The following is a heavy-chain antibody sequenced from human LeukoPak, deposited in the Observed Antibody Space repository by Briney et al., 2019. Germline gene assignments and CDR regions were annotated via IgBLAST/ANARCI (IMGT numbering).Heavy chain of an antibody. CDR1: GGSISSSSYY. CDR3: ARDSAPGWHAWYSGNYLGSFNI. J-gene: IGHJ3*02. Sequence: SETLSLTCTVSGGSISSSSYYWGWIRQPPGKGLEWIGSIYYSGSTYYNPSLKSRVTISVDTSKNQFSLKLNSVTAADTAVYYCARDSAPGWHAWYSGNYLGSFNIWGQGTMVTVSS. CDR2: IYYSGST. D-gene: IGHD1-26*01. V-gene: IGHV4-39*07.